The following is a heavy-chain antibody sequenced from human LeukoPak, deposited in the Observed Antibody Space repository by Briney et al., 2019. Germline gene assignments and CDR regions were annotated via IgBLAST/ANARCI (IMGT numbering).Heavy chain of an antibody. CDR1: GFTFSDYY. CDR2: ISSSGSTI. J-gene: IGHJ6*02. V-gene: IGHV3-11*04. Sequence: GGSLRLSCAASGFTFSDYYMSWIRQAPGKGLEWISYISSSGSTIYFADSVKGRFTISRDNAKNSLYLQMNSLRAEDTAVYYCARDIVVVPAAKWHYYYYGMDVWGQGTTVTVSS. D-gene: IGHD2-2*01. CDR3: ARDIVVVPAAKWHYYYYGMDV.